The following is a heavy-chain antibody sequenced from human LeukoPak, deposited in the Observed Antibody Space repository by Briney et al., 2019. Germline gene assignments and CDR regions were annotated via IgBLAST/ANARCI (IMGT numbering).Heavy chain of an antibody. Sequence: SETLSLTCTVSGGSISGYYWHWIRQPPGMGLEWIGYINYSGSTDYKPSLKSRVTISVDTSKNQFSLKLSSVTAADTAVYYCARGQLVWDYWGQGTLVTVSS. D-gene: IGHD6-6*01. J-gene: IGHJ4*02. CDR2: INYSGST. CDR3: ARGQLVWDY. V-gene: IGHV4-59*12. CDR1: GGSISGYY.